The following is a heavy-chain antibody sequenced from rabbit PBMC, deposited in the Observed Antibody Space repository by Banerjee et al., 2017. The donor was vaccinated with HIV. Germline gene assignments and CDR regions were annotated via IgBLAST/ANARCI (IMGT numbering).Heavy chain of an antibody. CDR2: IDAGDNGDT. D-gene: IGHD4-1*01. J-gene: IGHJ4*01. CDR1: GSDISSNA. CDR3: ARDLAGVIGWNFNL. V-gene: IGHV1S45*01. Sequence: QEQLVESGGGLVQPEGSLTLTCKASGSDISSNAMCWVRQARGKGLEWIACIDAGDNGDTYYASWAKGRFAISKTSSTTVTLQVTSLTAADTATYFCARDLAGVIGWNFNLWGPGTLVTVS.